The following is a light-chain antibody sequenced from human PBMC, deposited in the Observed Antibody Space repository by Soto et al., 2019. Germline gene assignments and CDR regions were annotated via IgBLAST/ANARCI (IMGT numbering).Light chain of an antibody. CDR3: WSYAGSDSVV. CDR2: AVA. J-gene: IGLJ3*02. Sequence: QSALTQPRSVSGSPGQSVTFSCTGTSSDVGGYNYVSWYQQHPGKAPKLMIYAVAKRPSGVPDRFSGSKSGNTASLTISGLQAEDEADYYCWSYAGSDSVVFGGGTKLTVL. V-gene: IGLV2-11*01. CDR1: SSDVGGYNY.